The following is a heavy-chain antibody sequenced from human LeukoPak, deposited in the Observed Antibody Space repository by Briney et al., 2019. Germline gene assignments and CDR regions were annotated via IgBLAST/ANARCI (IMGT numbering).Heavy chain of an antibody. CDR2: ISSSSSTI. V-gene: IGHV3-48*01. CDR1: GFTFNSYS. Sequence: PPGGSLRLPCAASGFTFNSYSMICVRQAPGKGLEGVSYISSSSSTIYYADSVKGRYHISRDNAKNSLYLQMNSLRAEDTAVYYCASDLGVAAPELGYYYYYCMDVWGKGTTVSVSS. J-gene: IGHJ6*03. D-gene: IGHD6-6*01. CDR3: ASDLGVAAPELGYYYYYCMDV.